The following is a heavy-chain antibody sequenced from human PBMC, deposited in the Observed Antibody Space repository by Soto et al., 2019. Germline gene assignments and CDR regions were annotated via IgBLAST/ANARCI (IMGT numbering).Heavy chain of an antibody. Sequence: LCLTCPVSGGSISIHYWSWIRQPPGKGLEWIGYIYYSGSTNYNPSLKSRVTISVDTSKNQFSLKLSSVTAADTAVYYCARGSWFGATGNPRNPLAISRQGT. D-gene: IGHD1-26*01. CDR1: GGSISIHY. V-gene: IGHV4-59*11. J-gene: IGHJ3*02. CDR2: IYYSGST. CDR3: ARGSWFGATGNPRNPLAI.